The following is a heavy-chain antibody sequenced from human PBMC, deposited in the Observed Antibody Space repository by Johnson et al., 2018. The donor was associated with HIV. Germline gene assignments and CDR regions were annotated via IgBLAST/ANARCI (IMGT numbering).Heavy chain of an antibody. J-gene: IGHJ3*02. V-gene: IGHV3-66*01. CDR3: AREATYYDYVWGSYAFDI. Sequence: VQLVESGGGVVQPGRSLRLSCAASGFSFSIYAMHWVRQAPGKGLEWVSIVFSGDNTYYADSVKGRFTISRDNSKNTLYLQMNSLRAEDTAVYYCAREATYYDYVWGSYAFDIWGQGTMVTVSS. D-gene: IGHD3-16*01. CDR1: GFSFSIYA. CDR2: VFSGDNT.